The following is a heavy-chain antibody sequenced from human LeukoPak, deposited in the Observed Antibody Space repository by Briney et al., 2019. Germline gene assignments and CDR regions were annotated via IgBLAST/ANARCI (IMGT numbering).Heavy chain of an antibody. V-gene: IGHV3-48*01. CDR1: GFTFSSYS. CDR2: ISSSSGTI. J-gene: IGHJ4*02. D-gene: IGHD3-22*01. CDR3: ARSGTYYYDGSGYWDY. Sequence: GGSLRLSCAASGFTFSSYSMNWVRQAPGKGLEWVSYISSSSGTIYYADSMKGRFTISRDNAKNSLYLQMNSLRVEDTAVYFCARSGTYYYDGSGYWDYWGQGTLVTVSS.